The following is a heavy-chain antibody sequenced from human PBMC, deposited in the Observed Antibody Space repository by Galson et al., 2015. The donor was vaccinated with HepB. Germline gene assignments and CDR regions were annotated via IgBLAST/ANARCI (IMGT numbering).Heavy chain of an antibody. CDR3: ARASYYGSGSQSP. J-gene: IGHJ5*02. CDR1: DNILTRNS. V-gene: IGHV1-18*01. CDR2: ISGDNGNT. D-gene: IGHD3-10*01. Sequence: SVKVSCKASDNILTRNSINWVRQAPGQGLEWMGWISGDNGNTNYAQKFQGRVTMATDTSTSTAYMELRSLRSDDTAVYYCARASYYGSGSQSPWGQGTLVIVSS.